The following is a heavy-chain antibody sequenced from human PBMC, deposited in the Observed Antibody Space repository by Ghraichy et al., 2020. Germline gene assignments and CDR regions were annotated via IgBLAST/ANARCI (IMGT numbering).Heavy chain of an antibody. J-gene: IGHJ4*02. CDR3: AKSGGGYTTVSFDS. D-gene: IGHD4-17*01. CDR2: VSGSGTT. V-gene: IGHV3-23*01. CDR1: GFNFSSYA. Sequence: GGSLRLSCAASGFNFSSYAMSWVRQAPGKGLEWVSAVSGSGTTFYADSMGGRFTISRDNSKHTLYLQMNSLRAEDTALYHCAKSGGGYTTVSFDSWGRGALVTVSS.